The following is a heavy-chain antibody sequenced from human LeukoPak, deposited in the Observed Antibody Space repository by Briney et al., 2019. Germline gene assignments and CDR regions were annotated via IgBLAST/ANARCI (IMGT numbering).Heavy chain of an antibody. CDR1: GFTFSSYA. D-gene: IGHD2-2*01. Sequence: GGSLRLSCAASGFTFSSYAMTWVRRAPGKGLEWVSTIEVGGAITHYAASVKGRFTISRDTSRNTLFLQMNSLRTEDTAVYYCAKDWGQVPASISGHWGQGTLVTVSS. V-gene: IGHV3-23*01. CDR3: AKDWGQVPASISGH. CDR2: IEVGGAIT. J-gene: IGHJ1*01.